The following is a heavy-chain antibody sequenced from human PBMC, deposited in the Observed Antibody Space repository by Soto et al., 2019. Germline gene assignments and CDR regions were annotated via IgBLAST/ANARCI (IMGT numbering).Heavy chain of an antibody. V-gene: IGHV3-21*06. CDR1: GFTFTRYS. Sequence: GGSLRLSCAVSGFTFTRYSMNWVRQAPGKGLEWVSSISSTTNYIYYGDSMKGRFTISRDNAKHSLYLEMNGLRAEDTAVYYCARESADLTSNFDYRGQGTLVTVS. CDR2: ISSTTNYI. CDR3: ARESADLTSNFDY. J-gene: IGHJ4*02.